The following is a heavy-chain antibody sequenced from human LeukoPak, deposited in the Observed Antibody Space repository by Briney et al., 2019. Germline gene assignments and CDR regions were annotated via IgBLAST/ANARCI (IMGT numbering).Heavy chain of an antibody. D-gene: IGHD3-10*01. CDR3: ARDRSGGRGVIHHYSYYYGMDV. CDR1: GFTFNSYA. J-gene: IGHJ6*02. CDR2: ISYDGSNK. V-gene: IGHV3-30-3*01. Sequence: GGSLRLSCAASGFTFNSYALHWVRQAPGKGLEWVAIISYDGSNKYYADSVKGRFIISRDNYKSTLYLQMNSLRAEDTAVYYCARDRSGGRGVIHHYSYYYGMDVWGQGTTVTVSS.